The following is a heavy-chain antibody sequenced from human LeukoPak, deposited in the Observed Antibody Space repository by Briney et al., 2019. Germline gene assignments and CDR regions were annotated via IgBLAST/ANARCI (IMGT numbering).Heavy chain of an antibody. D-gene: IGHD5-24*01. Sequence: SVKVSCKASGGTFSSYAISWVRQAPGQGLEWMGRIIPILGIANYAQKFQGRVTITEDKSTSTAYMELSSLRSEDTAVYYCARASDGYNSYYFDYWGQGTLVTVSS. CDR1: GGTFSSYA. J-gene: IGHJ4*02. V-gene: IGHV1-69*04. CDR3: ARASDGYNSYYFDY. CDR2: IIPILGIA.